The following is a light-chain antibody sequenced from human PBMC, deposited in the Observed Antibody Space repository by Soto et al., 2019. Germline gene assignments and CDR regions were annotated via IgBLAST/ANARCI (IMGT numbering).Light chain of an antibody. CDR2: GAS. Sequence: EIVLTQSPGILSLSPGERASLSCGASQSISSSFLAWYQQKPGRSPRLLIYGASSRATGIPDRFSGSGSGTDFILTISRLEPEDFAVYYCQHYDNTPPSVTFGPGTKVDNK. CDR1: QSISSSF. V-gene: IGKV3-20*01. CDR3: QHYDNTPPSVT. J-gene: IGKJ3*01.